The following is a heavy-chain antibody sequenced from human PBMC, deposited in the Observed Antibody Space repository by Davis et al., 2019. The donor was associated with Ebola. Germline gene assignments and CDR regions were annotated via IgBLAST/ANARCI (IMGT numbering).Heavy chain of an antibody. Sequence: SGPTLVKPTQTLMLTCTFSGFSLSTTGVGVGWIRQPPGKALEWLALIYWDDGKRYSPSLKTRLTITKDTSKNQVVLTMTNMDPVDTATYYCAHSPAAAGTFDPWGQGTLATVSS. V-gene: IGHV2-5*02. CDR3: AHSPAAAGTFDP. CDR1: GFSLSTTGVG. J-gene: IGHJ5*02. D-gene: IGHD6-13*01. CDR2: IYWDDGK.